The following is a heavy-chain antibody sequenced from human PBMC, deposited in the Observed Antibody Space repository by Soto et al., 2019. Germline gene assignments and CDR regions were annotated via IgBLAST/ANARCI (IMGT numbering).Heavy chain of an antibody. D-gene: IGHD1-26*01. Sequence: QVQLVQSGVEVKKPGASVKVSCQASGYTFLSYGISWVRQAPGQGLEWVGWISAYSGNTDYAQRLQDRVTLTTDTFTSTAYLELRNLRSDDTAVYYCARNPSGSSFDSWGQGTLVTVSS. CDR3: ARNPSGSSFDS. V-gene: IGHV1-18*01. CDR2: ISAYSGNT. CDR1: GYTFLSYG. J-gene: IGHJ4*02.